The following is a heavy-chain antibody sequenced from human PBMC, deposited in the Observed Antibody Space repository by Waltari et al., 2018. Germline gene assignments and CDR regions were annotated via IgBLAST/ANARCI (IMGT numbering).Heavy chain of an antibody. V-gene: IGHV1-69-2*01. CDR3: AMCGGDCYDETDAFDI. CDR1: GYTFTDYY. D-gene: IGHD2-21*01. Sequence: EVQLVQSGAEVKKPGATVRISCTASGYTFTDYYIHWVQQAPGKGLEGMGRVEPEDGETIYAEKFQGRVTITADTSTDTAYMELSSLRSEDTAVYYCAMCGGDCYDETDAFDIWGQGTMVTVSS. CDR2: VEPEDGET. J-gene: IGHJ3*02.